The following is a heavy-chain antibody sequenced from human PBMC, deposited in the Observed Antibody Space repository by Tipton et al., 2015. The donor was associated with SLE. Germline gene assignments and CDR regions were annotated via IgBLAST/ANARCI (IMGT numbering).Heavy chain of an antibody. CDR3: ATASTFWSGYRGFNS. CDR1: GASISNGGYY. D-gene: IGHD3-3*01. V-gene: IGHV4-31*01. Sequence: TLSLTCTVSGASISNGGYYWSWFRQLPGKGLEWMGYIYYRGSAFYNPSLQSSITISVDASENQFSLKVTSVTAADTAVYYCATASTFWSGYRGFNSWGQGTLVTVSS. J-gene: IGHJ5*01. CDR2: IYYRGSA.